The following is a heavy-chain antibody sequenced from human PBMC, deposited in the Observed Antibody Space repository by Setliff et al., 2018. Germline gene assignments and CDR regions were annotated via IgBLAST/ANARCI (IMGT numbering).Heavy chain of an antibody. CDR2: IYTSWST. Sequence: SETLSLTCNVSGDSINRSGFYWGWFRQPAGKELEWIGQIYTSWSTIYNPSLKSRVTILLDTSKNQFSLNLYSVTAADTAVYYCARTSTGRYFDLWGRGTLVTVSS. CDR1: GDSINRSGFY. CDR3: ARTSTGRYFDL. V-gene: IGHV4-61*09. J-gene: IGHJ2*01. D-gene: IGHD2-2*01.